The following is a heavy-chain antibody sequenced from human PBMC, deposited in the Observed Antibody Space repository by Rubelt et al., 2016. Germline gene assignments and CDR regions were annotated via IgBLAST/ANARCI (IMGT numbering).Heavy chain of an antibody. D-gene: IGHD4-17*01. CDR1: GFTFSSYG. Sequence: QVQLVESGGGVDQPGGSLRLSCAASGFTFSSYGMHWVRQAPGKGLEWVAFIRYDGSNKYYADSVKGRFTISRDNSKNTLYLQMNSLRAEDTAVYYCAKPARLDYGINAEYFQHWGQGTLVTVSS. J-gene: IGHJ1*01. CDR2: IRYDGSNK. CDR3: AKPARLDYGINAEYFQH. V-gene: IGHV3-30*02.